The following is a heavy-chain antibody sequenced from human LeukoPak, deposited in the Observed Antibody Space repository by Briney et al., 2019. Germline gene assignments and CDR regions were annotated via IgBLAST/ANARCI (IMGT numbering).Heavy chain of an antibody. D-gene: IGHD3-10*01. V-gene: IGHV1-18*01. CDR1: GYTFTTYD. CDR3: ARGKKYLAFDY. J-gene: IGHJ4*02. Sequence: GASVRVSCKASGYTFTTYDIGWVRQAPGHGLEWLGWISTNNGNTNYIQKLPGRVTMTTDTSMSTAHLEVRSLTSDDTAVYYCARGKKYLAFDYWGLGTLITVSS. CDR2: ISTNNGNT.